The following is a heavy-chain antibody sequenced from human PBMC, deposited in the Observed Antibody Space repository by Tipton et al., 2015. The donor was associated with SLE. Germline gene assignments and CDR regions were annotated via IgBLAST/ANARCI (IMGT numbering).Heavy chain of an antibody. CDR2: IYYSGST. CDR3: ARDLGNYYDSSGYVAFDI. CDR1: GGSISSYY. D-gene: IGHD3-22*01. J-gene: IGHJ3*02. Sequence: TLSLTCAVYGGSISSYYWSWIRQPPGKGLEWIGYIYYSGSTNYNPSLKSRVTISVDTSKNQFSLKLSSVTAADTAVYYCARDLGNYYDSSGYVAFDIWGQGTMVTVSS. V-gene: IGHV4-59*01.